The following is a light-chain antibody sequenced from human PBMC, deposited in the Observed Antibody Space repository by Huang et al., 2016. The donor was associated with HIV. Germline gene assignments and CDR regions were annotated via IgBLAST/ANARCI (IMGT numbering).Light chain of an antibody. J-gene: IGKJ3*01. CDR1: QSISVY. CDR3: QQSYSTPQFT. V-gene: IGKV1-39*01. CDR2: AAS. Sequence: DIQMTQSPSSLSASVGDRVTITCRASQSISVYLNWYQQKPGKAPKLLIYAASSLQSGVPSRFSGSGSGTDFTLTISSRQPEDFASYYCQQSYSTPQFTFGPGTKVDIK.